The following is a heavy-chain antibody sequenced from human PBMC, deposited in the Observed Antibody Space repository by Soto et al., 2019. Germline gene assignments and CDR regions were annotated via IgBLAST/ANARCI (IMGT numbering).Heavy chain of an antibody. CDR2: INPSSGGT. Sequence: QVQLVQSGAEVRKPGASVKVSCRASGYRLTAYYLHWVRQAPGQGFEWMGWINPSSGGTKAAQKFQGRVTMTRDASINTAYMELSRLTSDDPAVYYCAKGGSSWTEWFDPWGQGTLVTVSS. V-gene: IGHV1-2*02. CDR3: AKGGSSWTEWFDP. D-gene: IGHD6-13*01. CDR1: GYRLTAYY. J-gene: IGHJ5*02.